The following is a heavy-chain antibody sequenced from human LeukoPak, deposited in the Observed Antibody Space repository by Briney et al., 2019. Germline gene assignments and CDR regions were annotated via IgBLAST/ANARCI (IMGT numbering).Heavy chain of an antibody. Sequence: GGSLRLSCVVSGFTFRRYWMSWVRQAPGKGLEWVANINEDGRETHYVDSSKGRFTISRDNAKNSLYLEMNSLRAEDTAVYFCARGEAFCDYWGQGALVTVSS. CDR1: GFTFRRYW. CDR2: INEDGRET. V-gene: IGHV3-7*05. J-gene: IGHJ4*02. CDR3: ARGEAFCDY.